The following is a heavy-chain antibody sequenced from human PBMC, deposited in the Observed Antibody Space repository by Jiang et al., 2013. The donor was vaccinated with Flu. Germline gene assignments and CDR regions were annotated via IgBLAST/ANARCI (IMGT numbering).Heavy chain of an antibody. CDR3: ARQALWEPGVNAFDI. CDR2: VFPGDSQT. Sequence: GAEVKKPGESLKISCKGSGYHFTSYWIGWVRQMPGKGLEWMGFVFPGDSQTKYSPSFQGQITTSAAKSISTAYLQWSSLKASDTAMYYCARQALWEPGVNAFDIWGQGTMVTVSS. D-gene: IGHD1-26*01. CDR1: GYHFTSYW. V-gene: IGHV5-51*01. J-gene: IGHJ3*02.